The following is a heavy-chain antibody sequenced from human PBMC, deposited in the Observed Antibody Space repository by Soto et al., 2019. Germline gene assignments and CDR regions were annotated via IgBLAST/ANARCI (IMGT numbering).Heavy chain of an antibody. CDR2: ISSSGSDI. CDR3: ARGRGAAAGTTDI. D-gene: IGHD6-13*01. CDR1: GFTFSSYS. V-gene: IGHV3-48*01. J-gene: IGHJ3*02. Sequence: GGSLRLSCAASGFTFSSYSMNWVRQAPGKGLEWVSYISSSGSDIYYTDSVKGRFTISRDIAKNSLYLQMNSLRADDTAVYYCARGRGAAAGTTDIWGQGTMVTVSS.